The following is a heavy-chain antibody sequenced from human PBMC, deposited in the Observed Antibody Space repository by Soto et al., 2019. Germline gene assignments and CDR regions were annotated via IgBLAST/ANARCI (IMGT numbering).Heavy chain of an antibody. Sequence: QVQLQESGPGLVKPSQTLSLTCTVSGGSISSGGYYWSWIRQHPGKGLEWIGYIYYSGSTYYNPSLKSRVTISVDTSKNQFSLKLSSVTAADTAVYYCASSGYDFWSGYYALGYWGQGTLVTVSS. V-gene: IGHV4-31*03. CDR2: IYYSGST. CDR1: GGSISSGGYY. CDR3: ASSGYDFWSGYYALGY. D-gene: IGHD3-3*01. J-gene: IGHJ4*02.